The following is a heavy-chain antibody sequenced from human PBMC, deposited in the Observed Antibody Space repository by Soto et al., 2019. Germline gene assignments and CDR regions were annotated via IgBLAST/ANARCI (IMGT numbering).Heavy chain of an antibody. CDR1: GGYISIGVYY. J-gene: IGHJ4*02. Sequence: QVQLQESGPGLVKPSQTLSLTCTVSGGYISIGVYYWNWIRQHPGKGLEWIGYTYHTGSTYYNPSLESRVTISVDPSKNQFSLKLSSVTAADTAVYYCARIGNPDASLYFDYWGQGTLVTVSS. CDR3: ARIGNPDASLYFDY. V-gene: IGHV4-31*03. CDR2: TYHTGST. D-gene: IGHD2-2*01.